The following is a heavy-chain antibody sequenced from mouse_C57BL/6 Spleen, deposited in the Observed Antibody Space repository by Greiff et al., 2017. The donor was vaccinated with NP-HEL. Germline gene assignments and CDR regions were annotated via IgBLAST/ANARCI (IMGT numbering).Heavy chain of an antibody. CDR2: ISSGSSTI. J-gene: IGHJ4*01. V-gene: IGHV5-17*01. Sequence: EVKLVESGGGLVKPGGSLKLSCAASGFTFSDYGMHWVRQAPEKGLEWVAYISSGSSTIYYADTVKGRFTISRDNAKNTLFLQMTSLRSEDTAMYYCARDPYYYGSSPGMDYWGQGTSVTVSS. CDR1: GFTFSDYG. D-gene: IGHD1-1*01. CDR3: ARDPYYYGSSPGMDY.